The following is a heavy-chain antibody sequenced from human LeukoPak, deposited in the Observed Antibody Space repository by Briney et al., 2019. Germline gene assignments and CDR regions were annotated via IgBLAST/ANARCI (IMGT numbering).Heavy chain of an antibody. CDR1: GFTFSRCG. CDR2: ISSSSSTI. Sequence: GGSLRLSCAASGFTFSRCGMNWVRQAPGKGLEWVSYISSSSSTIYYGDSVKGRFTISRDNAKNSLYPQMNSLRDEDTAVYYCARQSRTGYFDYWGQGTLVTVSS. D-gene: IGHD3/OR15-3a*01. CDR3: ARQSRTGYFDY. J-gene: IGHJ4*02. V-gene: IGHV3-48*02.